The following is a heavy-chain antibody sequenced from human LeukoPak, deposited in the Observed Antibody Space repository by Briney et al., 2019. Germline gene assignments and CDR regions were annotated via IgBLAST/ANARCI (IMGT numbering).Heavy chain of an antibody. D-gene: IGHD2-2*01. CDR1: GFTFSTYS. J-gene: IGHJ6*02. V-gene: IGHV3-21*01. CDR2: ISVRGNDI. Sequence: PGGSLRLSCAASGFTFSTYSMNWVRQAPGKGLEWVSSISVRGNDIYCADSVKGRFTISRDNAKNSLYLQMNSLRVEDTAVYYCARGSYCSTTSCYEAYYYGMDVWGQGTTVTVSS. CDR3: ARGSYCSTTSCYEAYYYGMDV.